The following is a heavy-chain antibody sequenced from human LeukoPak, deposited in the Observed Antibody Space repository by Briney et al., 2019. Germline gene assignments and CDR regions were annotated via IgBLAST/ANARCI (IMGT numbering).Heavy chain of an antibody. J-gene: IGHJ4*02. CDR1: GFTFSSYA. Sequence: GGSLRLSCAASGFTFSSYAMSWVRQAPGKGLEWVSAISGSGGSTYYADSVKGRFTISSDNPKNTLYLQMNSLRAEDTAVYYCAKDRGRYYDSSGYAPFDYWGQGTLVTVSS. CDR3: AKDRGRYYDSSGYAPFDY. D-gene: IGHD3-22*01. CDR2: ISGSGGST. V-gene: IGHV3-23*01.